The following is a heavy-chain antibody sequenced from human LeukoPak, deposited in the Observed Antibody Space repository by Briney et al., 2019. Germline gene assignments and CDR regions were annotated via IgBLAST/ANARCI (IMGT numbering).Heavy chain of an antibody. V-gene: IGHV1-69*13. CDR1: GGTFSSYA. CDR2: IIPIFGTA. Sequence: GASVKVSCKAPGGTFSSYAISWVRQAPGQGLEWMGGIIPIFGTANYAQKFQGRVTITADESTSTAYMELSSLRSEDTAVYYCARGTYQYPFDYWGQGTLVTVSS. D-gene: IGHD2-2*01. CDR3: ARGTYQYPFDY. J-gene: IGHJ4*02.